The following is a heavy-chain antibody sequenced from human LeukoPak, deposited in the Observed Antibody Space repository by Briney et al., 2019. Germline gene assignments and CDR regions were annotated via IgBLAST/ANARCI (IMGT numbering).Heavy chain of an antibody. V-gene: IGHV4-34*01. Sequence: PSETLSLTCAVYGGSFSGYYWSWIRQPPGKGLEWIGYIYHSGSTYYNPSLKSRVTISVDRSKNQFSLKLSSVTAADTAVYYCASRKVFGVVIIFDYWGQGTLVTVSS. J-gene: IGHJ4*02. CDR3: ASRKVFGVVIIFDY. CDR2: IYHSGST. CDR1: GGSFSGYY. D-gene: IGHD3-3*01.